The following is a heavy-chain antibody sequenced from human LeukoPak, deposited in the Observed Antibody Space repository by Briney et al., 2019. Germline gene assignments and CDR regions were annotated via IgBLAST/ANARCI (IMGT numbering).Heavy chain of an antibody. Sequence: ASVKVSCKASGYTFTSYGISWVRQAPGQGLEWVGWISAYNGNTNYAQKLQGRVTMTTDTSTGTAYMELRSLRSDDTAVYYCARDRYYYGSGSYYFLEDYWGQGTLVTVSS. CDR3: ARDRYYYGSGSYYFLEDY. CDR2: ISAYNGNT. J-gene: IGHJ4*02. V-gene: IGHV1-18*04. CDR1: GYTFTSYG. D-gene: IGHD3-10*01.